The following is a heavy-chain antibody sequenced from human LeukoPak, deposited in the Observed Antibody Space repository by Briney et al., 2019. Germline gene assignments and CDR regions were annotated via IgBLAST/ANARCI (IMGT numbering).Heavy chain of an antibody. CDR3: ALRTMVRGVIKFDP. V-gene: IGHV1-8*01. Sequence: ASVKVSCKASGYTFTSYDINWVRQATGRGLEWMGWMNPNSGNTGYAQRFQGRVTMTRNTSISTAYMELSSLRSEDTAVYYCALRTMVRGVIKFDPWGQGTLATVSS. CDR2: MNPNSGNT. D-gene: IGHD3-10*01. J-gene: IGHJ5*02. CDR1: GYTFTSYD.